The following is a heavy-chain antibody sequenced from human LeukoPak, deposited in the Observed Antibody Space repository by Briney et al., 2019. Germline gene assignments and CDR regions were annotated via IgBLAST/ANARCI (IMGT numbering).Heavy chain of an antibody. V-gene: IGHV1-24*01. CDR3: ATDRGGPFTSVTRLGAFDI. CDR1: GYTLTELS. Sequence: ASVKVSYKVSGYTLTELSMHWVRQAPGKGLEWMGGFDPEDGETIYAQKFQGRVTMTEDTSTDTAYMELSSLRSEDTAVYYCATDRGGPFTSVTRLGAFDIWGQGTMVTVSS. CDR2: FDPEDGET. D-gene: IGHD4-17*01. J-gene: IGHJ3*02.